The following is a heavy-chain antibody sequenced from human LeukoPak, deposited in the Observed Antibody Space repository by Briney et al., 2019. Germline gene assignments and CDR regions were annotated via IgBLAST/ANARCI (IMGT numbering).Heavy chain of an antibody. CDR3: ARDHVGAGDY. CDR2: ISSSSSTI. Sequence: GGSLRLSCAASGFTFSSYSMNWVRQAPGKGLEWVSYISSSSSTIYYADSVKGRFTISRDNAKNSLYLQMNSLRAEDTAVYYCARDHVGAGDYWGQGTLVTVSS. J-gene: IGHJ4*02. V-gene: IGHV3-48*04. CDR1: GFTFSSYS. D-gene: IGHD1-26*01.